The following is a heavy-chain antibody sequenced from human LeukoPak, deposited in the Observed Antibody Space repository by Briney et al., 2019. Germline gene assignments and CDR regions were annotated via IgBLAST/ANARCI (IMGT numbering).Heavy chain of an antibody. D-gene: IGHD3-22*01. CDR1: GYTFTSYG. V-gene: IGHV1-18*01. CDR3: ASLMYYYDSSGQSGAFDI. CDR2: ISAYNGNT. Sequence: GASVKVSCKASGYTFTSYGISWVRQAPGQGLEWMGWISAYNGNTNYAQKLQGRVTMTTDTSTSTAFMELRSLRSDDTAVYYCASLMYYYDSSGQSGAFDIWGQGTMVTVSS. J-gene: IGHJ3*02.